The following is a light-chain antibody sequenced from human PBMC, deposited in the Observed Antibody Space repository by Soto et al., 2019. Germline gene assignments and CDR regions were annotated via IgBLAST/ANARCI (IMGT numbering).Light chain of an antibody. CDR2: VAS. J-gene: IGKJ3*01. V-gene: IGKV3-20*01. Sequence: EIVLTQSPGTLSLSLGERATLSCRASQSVTSSYLAWYQQKPGQAPRLLIYVASSRATGIPDRFSGSGSGTDFTLTISRLEPEDFAVYYCQQYGSSPFTFGPGTKVDIK. CDR3: QQYGSSPFT. CDR1: QSVTSSY.